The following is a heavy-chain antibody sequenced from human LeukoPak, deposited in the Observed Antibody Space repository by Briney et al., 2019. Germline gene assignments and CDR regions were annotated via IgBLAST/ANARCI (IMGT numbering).Heavy chain of an antibody. CDR2: IIPIFGTA. V-gene: IGHV1-69*06. CDR1: GGTFIIYA. Sequence: ASVKVSFKASGGTFIIYAISWVRQAPGQGLEWMGGIIPIFGTANYAQKFQGRVTITADKSTSTAYMELSSLRSEDTAVYYCAMIGYDSSGYYSYFDYWGQGTLVTVSS. J-gene: IGHJ4*02. D-gene: IGHD3-22*01. CDR3: AMIGYDSSGYYSYFDY.